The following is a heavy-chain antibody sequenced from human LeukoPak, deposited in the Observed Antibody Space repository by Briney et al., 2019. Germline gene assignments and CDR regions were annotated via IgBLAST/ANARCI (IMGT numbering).Heavy chain of an antibody. CDR3: ARGGYSSSWYPPPWFDP. V-gene: IGHV3-21*04. CDR1: GFTFRSYS. Sequence: PGGSLRLSCAASGFTFRSYSMNWVRQAPGKGLEWVSSISSSSSYIYYADSVKGRFTISRDNAKNSLYLQMNSLRAEDTAVYYCARGGYSSSWYPPPWFDPWGQGTLVTVPS. J-gene: IGHJ5*02. CDR2: ISSSSSYI. D-gene: IGHD6-13*01.